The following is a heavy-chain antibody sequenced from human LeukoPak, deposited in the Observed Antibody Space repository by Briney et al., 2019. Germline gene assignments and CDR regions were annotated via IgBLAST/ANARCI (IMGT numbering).Heavy chain of an antibody. J-gene: IGHJ4*02. V-gene: IGHV1-46*01. CDR3: ARDNLDTAMVANYYDSSGYFVYFDY. D-gene: IGHD3-22*01. CDR1: GYTFTSYY. CDR2: INPSGGST. Sequence: GASVKVSCKASGYTFTSYYMHWVRQAPGQGLEWMGIINPSGGSTSYAQKFQGRVTMTRDTSTSTVYMELSSLRSEDTAVYYCARDNLDTAMVANYYDSSGYFVYFDYWGQGTLVTVSS.